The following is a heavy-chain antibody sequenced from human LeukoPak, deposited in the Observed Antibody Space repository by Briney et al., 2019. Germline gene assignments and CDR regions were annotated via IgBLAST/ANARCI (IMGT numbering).Heavy chain of an antibody. D-gene: IGHD3-3*01. CDR2: ITGSGVTT. V-gene: IGHV3-23*01. J-gene: IGHJ4*02. CDR1: GFTFSSYA. Sequence: GGSLRLSCAASGFTFSSYAMSWVRQAPGKGLEWVSAITGSGVTTYYADSVKGRFTISRDNSKNTLYLQMNSLRAEDTAVYYCPLHGPHFGMANIIDYWGQGTLVTVSS. CDR3: PLHGPHFGMANIIDY.